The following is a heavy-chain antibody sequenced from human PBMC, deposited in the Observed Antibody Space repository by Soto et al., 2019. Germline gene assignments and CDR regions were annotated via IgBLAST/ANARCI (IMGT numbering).Heavy chain of an antibody. D-gene: IGHD2-21*01. CDR2: FSGGRDTT. Sequence: GGSLRLSCVASGFTFSSYAMSWVRQAPGQRLEWVATFSGGRDTTWHADSVKGRFTVSRDSSKNTLSPQMNSLRPEDTALYYCAKATSATCTGSICYSFDYWGQGTLVTVSS. V-gene: IGHV3-23*01. CDR1: GFTFSSYA. J-gene: IGHJ4*02. CDR3: AKATSATCTGSICYSFDY.